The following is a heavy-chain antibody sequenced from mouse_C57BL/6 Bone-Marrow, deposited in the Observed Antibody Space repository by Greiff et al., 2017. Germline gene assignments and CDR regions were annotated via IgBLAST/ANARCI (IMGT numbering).Heavy chain of an antibody. Sequence: EVKLMESGGGLVKPGGSLKLSCAASGFTFSDYGMHWVRQAPEKGLEWVAYISSGSSTIYYADTVKGRFTISSDNAKNTLFLQMTSLRAEDTAMYYCARGIVLRGYFDVWGTGTTVTVSS. D-gene: IGHD1-1*01. J-gene: IGHJ1*03. CDR2: ISSGSSTI. CDR3: ARGIVLRGYFDV. CDR1: GFTFSDYG. V-gene: IGHV5-17*01.